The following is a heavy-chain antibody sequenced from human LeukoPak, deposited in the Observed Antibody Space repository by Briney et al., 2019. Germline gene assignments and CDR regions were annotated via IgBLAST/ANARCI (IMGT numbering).Heavy chain of an antibody. CDR1: GFTFTNSW. V-gene: IGHV3-7*01. Sequence: GGSLRLSCAASGFTFTNSWMAWVRQAPGKGLEWVANIKQDGSTKHYVDSLKSGFTTSRDTTKNSLYLRMYSTRADTTAVYYFARDTDGSLDYWGQGILVSVAS. CDR2: IKQDGSTK. D-gene: IGHD1-26*01. CDR3: ARDTDGSLDY. J-gene: IGHJ4*02.